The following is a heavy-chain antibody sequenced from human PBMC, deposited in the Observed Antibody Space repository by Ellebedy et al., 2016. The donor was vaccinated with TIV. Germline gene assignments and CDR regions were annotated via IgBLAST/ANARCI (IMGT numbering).Heavy chain of an antibody. CDR1: GYTFTSYG. V-gene: IGHV1-18*01. D-gene: IGHD1-26*01. CDR3: ARAHGVGATGWFDS. CDR2: ISAYNGNT. J-gene: IGHJ5*01. Sequence: AASVNVSCKASGYTFTSYGISWVRQAPGQGLEWMGWISAYNGNTNYAQKFQGRVTMTTDRSTSTAHMELRSLRSDDTAVYYCARAHGVGATGWFDSWGQGTLVTVSS.